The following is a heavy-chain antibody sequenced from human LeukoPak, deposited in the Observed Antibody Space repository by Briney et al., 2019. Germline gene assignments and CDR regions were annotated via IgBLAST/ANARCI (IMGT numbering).Heavy chain of an antibody. D-gene: IGHD3-22*01. V-gene: IGHV3-7*01. CDR2: IKQDGSEK. Sequence: GGSLRLSCAASGFTFSSYWMSWVRQAPGKGLEWVANIKQDGSEKYYVDSVKGRFTISRANAKNSLYLQMNSLRAEDTAVYYCARDSLTYYYDSSGPTDYWGQGTLVTVSS. J-gene: IGHJ4*02. CDR1: GFTFSSYW. CDR3: ARDSLTYYYDSSGPTDY.